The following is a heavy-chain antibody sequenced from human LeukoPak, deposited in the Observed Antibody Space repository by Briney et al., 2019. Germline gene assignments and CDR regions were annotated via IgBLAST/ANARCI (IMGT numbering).Heavy chain of an antibody. CDR3: ARGAGSGWRWGYYYMDV. CDR2: IKQDGSEK. D-gene: IGHD6-19*01. CDR1: GFTFSSYW. Sequence: GGSLRLSCAASGFTFSSYWMSWVRQAPGKGLEWVANIKQDGSEKYYVDSVKGRFTISRDNAKNSLYLQMNSLRVEDTAVYYCARGAGSGWRWGYYYMDVWGKGTAVTISS. J-gene: IGHJ6*03. V-gene: IGHV3-7*01.